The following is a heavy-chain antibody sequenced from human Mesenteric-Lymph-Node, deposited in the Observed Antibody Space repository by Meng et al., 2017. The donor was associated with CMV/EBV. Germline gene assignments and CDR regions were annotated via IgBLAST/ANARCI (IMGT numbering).Heavy chain of an antibody. CDR1: SRSGDDV. CDR3: ARGNVYDSSGDYVDY. CDR2: SSHSGST. J-gene: IGHJ4*02. Sequence: SRSGDDVCYCSQHARGQGLEWVGYSSHSGSTYYTPSLKSRVTRAEDRSKNVFSMILSSETAADTAVYYGARGNVYDSSGDYVDYWGQGTLVTVSS. V-gene: IGHV4-30-2*01. D-gene: IGHD3-22*01.